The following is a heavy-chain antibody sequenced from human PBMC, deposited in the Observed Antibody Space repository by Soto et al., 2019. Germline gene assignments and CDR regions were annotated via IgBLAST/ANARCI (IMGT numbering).Heavy chain of an antibody. V-gene: IGHV3-7*01. Sequence: GGSLRLSCAASGFTFSSYWMSWVRQAPGKGPEWVANIKQDGSEKYYVDSVKGRFTISRDNAKNSLYLQMNSLRAEDTAVYYCASEDGYQVPAAMEVYNWFDPWGQGTLVTVSS. CDR3: ASEDGYQVPAAMEVYNWFDP. D-gene: IGHD2-2*01. CDR1: GFTFSSYW. CDR2: IKQDGSEK. J-gene: IGHJ5*02.